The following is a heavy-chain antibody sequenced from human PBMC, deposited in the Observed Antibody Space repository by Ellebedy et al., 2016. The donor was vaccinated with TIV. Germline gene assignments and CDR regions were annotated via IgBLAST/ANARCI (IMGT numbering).Heavy chain of an antibody. CDR1: GYSFTSYW. Sequence: GESLKISCKGSGYSFTSYWIGWVRQMPGKGLEWMGIIYPGDSDTRYSPSFQGQVTISADKSISTAYLQWSSLKASDTAMYYCARTAAMAAAADYYYYGMDVWGQGTTVTVS. J-gene: IGHJ6*02. V-gene: IGHV5-51*01. CDR2: IYPGDSDT. CDR3: ARTAAMAAAADYYYYGMDV. D-gene: IGHD2-15*01.